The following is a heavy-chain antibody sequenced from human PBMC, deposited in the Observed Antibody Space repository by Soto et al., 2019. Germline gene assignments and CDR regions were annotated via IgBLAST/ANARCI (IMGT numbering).Heavy chain of an antibody. CDR2: ISAGGGST. CDR3: AKMPYYDFWSGYYFDS. D-gene: IGHD3-3*01. Sequence: EVQLLESGGGLVQPGGSLRLSCAASGFTFSSYAMSWVRQAPGKGLEWVSAISAGGGSTYYADSVKGRLTISRDNSKNTLYLQMNSLGAEDTAVYYCAKMPYYDFWSGYYFDSWGQGTLVTVSS. J-gene: IGHJ4*02. V-gene: IGHV3-23*01. CDR1: GFTFSSYA.